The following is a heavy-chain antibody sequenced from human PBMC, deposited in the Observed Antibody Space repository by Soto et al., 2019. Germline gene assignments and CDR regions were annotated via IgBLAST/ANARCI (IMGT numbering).Heavy chain of an antibody. J-gene: IGHJ4*02. V-gene: IGHV3-23*01. CDR1: GFTFSSYA. Sequence: EVQMLESGGGLVQPGGSLRLSCAASGFTFSSYAMSWVRQAPGKGLEWVSAISGSDGSTFYADSVKGRFTISRDDSKNTLYLPMNSLRAEDTAVYYCAKGPGMYSDCDCWGQGTLVTVSS. D-gene: IGHD2-8*01. CDR3: AKGPGMYSDCDC. CDR2: ISGSDGST.